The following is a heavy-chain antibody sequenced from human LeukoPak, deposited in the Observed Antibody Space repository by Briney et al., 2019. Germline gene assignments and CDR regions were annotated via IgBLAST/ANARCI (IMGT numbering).Heavy chain of an antibody. J-gene: IGHJ6*03. CDR3: ARTEESGYSYRYFGYYYYMDV. CDR2: IYYSGST. D-gene: IGHD5-18*01. Sequence: SETLSLTRTVSGGSISSYYWSWIRQPPGKGLEWIGFIYYSGSTHYNPSLKSRVTISVDTSKNQFSLKLSSVTAADTAVYYCARTEESGYSYRYFGYYYYMDVWGKGTTVTVSS. V-gene: IGHV4-59*01. CDR1: GGSISSYY.